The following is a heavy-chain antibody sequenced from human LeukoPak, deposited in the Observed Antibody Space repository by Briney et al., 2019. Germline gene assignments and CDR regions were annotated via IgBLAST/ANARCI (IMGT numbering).Heavy chain of an antibody. J-gene: IGHJ5*02. CDR1: GGSFSGYY. CDR2: ISSGSNTI. CDR3: ARAGLMVRGVYNWFDP. D-gene: IGHD3-10*01. V-gene: IGHV3-11*04. Sequence: LSLTCAVYGGSFSGYYWSWIRQPPGKGLEWISYISSGSNTIYYADSVKGRFTISRDNAKSSLYLQMNSLRAEDTAVYYCARAGLMVRGVYNWFDPWGQGTLVTVSS.